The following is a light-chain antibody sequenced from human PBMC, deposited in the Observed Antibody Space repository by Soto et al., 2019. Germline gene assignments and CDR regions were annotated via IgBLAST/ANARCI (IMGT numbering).Light chain of an antibody. V-gene: IGLV7-46*01. Sequence: QAVVTQEPSLTVSPGGTVTLTCGSSTGAVTSDHYPSWFQQKPGQAPKTLIFGTSNKQSWTPAHFSGSLLGGKAALTLSGAQPEDEADYYCLLSYTSGRPVFGGGTKVTVL. J-gene: IGLJ2*01. CDR1: TGAVTSDHY. CDR2: GTS. CDR3: LLSYTSGRPV.